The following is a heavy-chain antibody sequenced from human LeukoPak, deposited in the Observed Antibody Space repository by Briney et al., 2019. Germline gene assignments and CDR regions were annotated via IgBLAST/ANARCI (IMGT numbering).Heavy chain of an antibody. D-gene: IGHD3-10*01. V-gene: IGHV4-61*05. Sequence: SETLSLTCTVSGGSISSSSYYWGWIRQPPGKGLEWIGYIYYSGSTNYNPSLKSRVTISVDTSKNQFSLKLSSVTAADTAVYYCARHVLLWFGESNYFDYWGQGTLVTVSS. CDR3: ARHVLLWFGESNYFDY. CDR1: GGSISSSSYY. J-gene: IGHJ4*02. CDR2: IYYSGST.